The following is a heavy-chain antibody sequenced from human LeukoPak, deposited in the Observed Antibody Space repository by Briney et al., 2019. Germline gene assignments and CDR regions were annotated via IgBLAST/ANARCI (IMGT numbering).Heavy chain of an antibody. D-gene: IGHD2-2*01. CDR1: GFTFSSYW. CDR2: IKEDGNKK. V-gene: IGHV3-7*01. CDR3: ARDPRPFGCSSDACPRYYLDN. J-gene: IGHJ4*02. Sequence: PGGSLRLSCTASGFTFSSYWMSWVRQAPGKGLEWVANIKEDGNKKYYVDSLKGRFTISRDNAKNSLFLQMNTLRAEDTAVYYCARDPRPFGCSSDACPRYYLDNWGQGTLVTVSS.